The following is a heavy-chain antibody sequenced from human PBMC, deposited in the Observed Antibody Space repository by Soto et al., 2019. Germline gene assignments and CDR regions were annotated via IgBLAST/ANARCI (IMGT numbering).Heavy chain of an antibody. CDR1: GYSFTRHG. D-gene: IGHD3-10*01. CDR3: ARFRGGLLWFGELVGAFDI. J-gene: IGHJ3*02. Sequence: GESLKISCKADGYSFTRHGIGGVRQVPGRGLDWVAVIYPSDSYTNYSPSFQGHITISADKSISTAYLQWSSVKASDTAMSYCARFRGGLLWFGELVGAFDIWGQGTMVTVSS. V-gene: IGHV5-10-1*01. CDR2: IYPSDSYT.